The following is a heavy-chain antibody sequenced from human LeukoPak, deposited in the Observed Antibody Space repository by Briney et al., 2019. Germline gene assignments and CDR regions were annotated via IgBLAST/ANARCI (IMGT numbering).Heavy chain of an antibody. D-gene: IGHD3-22*01. CDR3: ARDLKGYYYDSSGQG. CDR1: GYTFTGYY. Sequence: ASVKVSCKASGYTFTGYYVHWVRQAPGQGLEWMGWINPNSGGTNYAQKFQGRVTMTRDTSISTAYMELSRLRSDDTAVYYCARDLKGYYYDSSGQGWGQGTLVTVSS. J-gene: IGHJ4*02. V-gene: IGHV1-2*02. CDR2: INPNSGGT.